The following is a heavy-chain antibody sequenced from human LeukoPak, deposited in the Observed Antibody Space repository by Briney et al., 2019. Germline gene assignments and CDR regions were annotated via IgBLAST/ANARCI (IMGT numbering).Heavy chain of an antibody. D-gene: IGHD3-3*01. CDR1: GFTFSSYG. Sequence: GGSLRLSCAASGFTFSSYGMHWVRQAPGKGLEWVAFIRYDGSNKYYADSVKGRFTISRDNSKNTLYLQMNSLRAEDTAVYYCAKLPTIFGGEAFDIWGQGTMVTVSS. CDR3: AKLPTIFGGEAFDI. J-gene: IGHJ3*02. V-gene: IGHV3-30*02. CDR2: IRYDGSNK.